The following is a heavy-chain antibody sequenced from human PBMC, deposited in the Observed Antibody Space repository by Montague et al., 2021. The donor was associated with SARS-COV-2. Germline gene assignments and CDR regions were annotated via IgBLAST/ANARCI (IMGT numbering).Heavy chain of an antibody. Sequence: SVKVSCKVSGGSPRNKAIRWVRQAPGQGLEWMGAILVVFGRINYAEKFQGRLTINADESTSTVYMELSSLTYEDTAVYYCSRDHDDGPDHWGQGTLVTVS. J-gene: IGHJ4*02. CDR3: SRDHDDGPDH. CDR2: ILVVFGRI. D-gene: IGHD4-17*01. CDR1: GGSPRNKA. V-gene: IGHV1-69*13.